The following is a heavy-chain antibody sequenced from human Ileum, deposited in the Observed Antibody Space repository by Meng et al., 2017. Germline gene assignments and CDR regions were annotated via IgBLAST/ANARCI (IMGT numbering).Heavy chain of an antibody. CDR3: GRGHWGLDY. V-gene: IGHV3-11*01. CDR1: GFTFRDHY. Sequence: GQLVQLWGGSGQPGGSLRLSCTVSGFTFRDHYMTWIRQVPGKELEWVAYIDKSDSDRQYADSVKGRFTISRDNAKNSLQLQMDSLKAEDTAFYYCGRGHWGLDYLGQGALVTVSS. D-gene: IGHD7-27*01. CDR2: IDKSDSDR. J-gene: IGHJ4*02.